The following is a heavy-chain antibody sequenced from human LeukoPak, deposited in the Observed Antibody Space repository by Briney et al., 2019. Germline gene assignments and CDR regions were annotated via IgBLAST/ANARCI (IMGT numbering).Heavy chain of an antibody. D-gene: IGHD3-22*01. Sequence: GGSLRLSCAASGFTFSSYAMSWVRQAPGKGLEWVSGISGSGGSTYYADSVKGRFTISRDNSKNTLYLQMNSLRAEDTAVYYCAKDYYYYDSSGRGYWGQGTLVTVSS. J-gene: IGHJ4*02. V-gene: IGHV3-23*01. CDR3: AKDYYYYDSSGRGY. CDR1: GFTFSSYA. CDR2: ISGSGGST.